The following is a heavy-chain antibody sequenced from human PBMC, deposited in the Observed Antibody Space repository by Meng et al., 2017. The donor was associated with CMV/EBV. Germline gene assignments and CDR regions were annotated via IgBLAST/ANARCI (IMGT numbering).Heavy chain of an antibody. D-gene: IGHD6-25*01. CDR1: GFNFVTYA. Sequence: GGSLRLSCTGSGFNFVTYAMHWVRQAPGKGLEWVSSISWNSGNVGYADSVEGRFTISRENAKKSVDLQMNSLRPEDTALYYCAKGPGYQAAKFYFDYWGQGTLVTVSS. V-gene: IGHV3-9*01. CDR3: AKGPGYQAAKFYFDY. J-gene: IGHJ4*02. CDR2: ISWNSGNV.